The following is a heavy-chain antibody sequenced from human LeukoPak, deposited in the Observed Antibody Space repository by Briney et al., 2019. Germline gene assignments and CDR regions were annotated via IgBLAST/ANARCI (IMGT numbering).Heavy chain of an antibody. V-gene: IGHV1-69*04. Sequence: SVKVSCKASGGIFSNQAITWVRQAPGQGLEWMGRIIPMIGTAKSAQRFQGRVSFTADTSTNTAYMELSSLTSEDTAFYYCAKGATVGKEALDIWGQGALVTVSS. D-gene: IGHD1-14*01. CDR1: GGIFSNQA. CDR2: IIPMIGTA. CDR3: AKGATVGKEALDI. J-gene: IGHJ3*02.